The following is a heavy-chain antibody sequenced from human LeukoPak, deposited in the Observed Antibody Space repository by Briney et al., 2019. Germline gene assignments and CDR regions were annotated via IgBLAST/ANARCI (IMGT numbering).Heavy chain of an antibody. CDR3: ARASGYRYYYYYYMDV. J-gene: IGHJ6*03. CDR2: IYTSGST. CDR1: GGSISSGSYY. V-gene: IGHV4-61*02. D-gene: IGHD3-22*01. Sequence: PSETLSLTCTVSGGSISSGSYYWSWIRQPAGKGLEWIGRIYTSGSTNYNPSLKSRVTISVDTSKNQFSLKLSSVTAADTAVYYCARASGYRYYYYYYMDVWGKGTTVTVSS.